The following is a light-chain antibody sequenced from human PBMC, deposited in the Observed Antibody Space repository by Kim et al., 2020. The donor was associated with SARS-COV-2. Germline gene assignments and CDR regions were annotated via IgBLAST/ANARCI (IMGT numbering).Light chain of an antibody. CDR1: RSVSSNY. CDR3: QQYGSSPYT. J-gene: IGKJ2*01. V-gene: IGKV3-20*01. CDR2: GAS. Sequence: LSPGERATLPCRASRSVSSNYLAWFQQKPGQAPRLLIYGASSRITGIPDRFSGSGSGTDFTLTISRLEPEDFAVYYCQQYGSSPYTFGQGTKLEI.